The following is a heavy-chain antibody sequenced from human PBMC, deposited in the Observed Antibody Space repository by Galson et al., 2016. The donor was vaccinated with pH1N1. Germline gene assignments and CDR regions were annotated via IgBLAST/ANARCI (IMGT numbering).Heavy chain of an antibody. V-gene: IGHV1-69*04. J-gene: IGHJ6*03. CDR3: ARDGEGYYMDV. D-gene: IGHD7-27*01. CDR2: IIPVLSLP. Sequence: SVKVSCKASGDTFNYYTINWVRQAPGQGLQWMGRIIPVLSLPTYAQTFQGSVTISADTSTPTVPMHLSSLRSADTAVYYCARDGEGYYMDVWGKGTTVIVSS. CDR1: GDTFNYYT.